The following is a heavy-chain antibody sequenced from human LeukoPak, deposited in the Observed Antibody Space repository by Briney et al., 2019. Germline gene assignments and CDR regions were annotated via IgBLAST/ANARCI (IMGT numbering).Heavy chain of an antibody. J-gene: IGHJ4*02. CDR1: GFTFSSYA. Sequence: GGSLRLSCAASGFTFSSYAMHWVRQAPGKGLEWVAVISYDGSNKYYADSVKGRFTISRDNSKNTLYLQMNSLRAEDTAVYYCARDLNYGVFDYWGQGTLVTVSS. CDR3: ARDLNYGVFDY. CDR2: ISYDGSNK. V-gene: IGHV3-30-3*01. D-gene: IGHD4-11*01.